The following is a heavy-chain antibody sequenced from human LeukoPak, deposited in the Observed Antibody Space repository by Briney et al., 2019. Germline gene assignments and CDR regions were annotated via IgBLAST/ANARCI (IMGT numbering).Heavy chain of an antibody. CDR2: INPNSGGT. CDR1: GYTFTGYY. J-gene: IGHJ4*02. V-gene: IGHV1-2*02. D-gene: IGHD6-19*01. Sequence: ASVKVSCKASGYTFTGYYMHWVRQAPGQGLEWMGWINPNSGGTNYAQEFQGRVAMTRDTSISTAYMELSRLRSDDTAVYYCARTVAGREGFDYWGQGTLVTVSS. CDR3: ARTVAGREGFDY.